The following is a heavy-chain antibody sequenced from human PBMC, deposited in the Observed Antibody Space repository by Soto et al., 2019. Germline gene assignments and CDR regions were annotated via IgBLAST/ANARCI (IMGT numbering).Heavy chain of an antibody. CDR3: ARVAYIAAAYYYYYGMDV. Sequence: QVQLVQSGAEVKKPGASVKVSCKASGYTFTSYGISWVRQAPGQGLEWMGWISAYNGNTNYAQKLQGRVTMTTDTPTSTAYMELRSLRSDDTAVYYCARVAYIAAAYYYYYGMDVWGQGTTVTVSS. V-gene: IGHV1-18*01. D-gene: IGHD6-13*01. J-gene: IGHJ6*02. CDR1: GYTFTSYG. CDR2: ISAYNGNT.